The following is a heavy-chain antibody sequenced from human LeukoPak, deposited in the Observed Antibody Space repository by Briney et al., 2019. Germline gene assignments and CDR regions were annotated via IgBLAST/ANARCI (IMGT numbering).Heavy chain of an antibody. CDR2: INHSGTT. J-gene: IGHJ6*03. CDR1: GGSISSYY. D-gene: IGHD3-3*02. CDR3: ARVVASTNMDV. V-gene: IGHV4-4*07. Sequence: SETLSLTCTVSGGSISSYYWSWIRQPAGKGLEWIGRINHSGTTYYKASLKSRVTISVDPSKNQFSLKLTSVTAADTALYCCARVVASTNMDVWGKGTTVTVSS.